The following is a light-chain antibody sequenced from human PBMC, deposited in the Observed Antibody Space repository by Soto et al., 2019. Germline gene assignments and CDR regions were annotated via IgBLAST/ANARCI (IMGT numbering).Light chain of an antibody. CDR2: DTF. Sequence: ETVLTQSPGTLSLSPGERATLSCRASQSVGSTYLAWYQQKPGQAPRLLIYDTFNRATGIPYRFSVSGSGTDFTLTISRLEPEDFAVYHCQQYGNPPWTFGQGTKLEIK. V-gene: IGKV3-20*01. J-gene: IGKJ2*01. CDR3: QQYGNPPWT. CDR1: QSVGSTY.